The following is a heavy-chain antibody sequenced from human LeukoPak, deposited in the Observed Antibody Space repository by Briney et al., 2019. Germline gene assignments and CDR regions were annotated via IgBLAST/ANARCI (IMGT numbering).Heavy chain of an antibody. CDR1: GFTFSNAW. CDR3: ARQRIDNSGLDY. CDR2: IKSKTDGGTT. V-gene: IGHV3-15*01. J-gene: IGHJ4*02. Sequence: KTGGSLRLSCAASGFTFSNAWMSWVRQAPGKGLEWVGRIKSKTDGGTTDYAAPVKGRFTISRDDSKNTLYLQMNSLRAEDTAVYYCARQRIDNSGLDYWGQGTLVTVSS. D-gene: IGHD3-22*01.